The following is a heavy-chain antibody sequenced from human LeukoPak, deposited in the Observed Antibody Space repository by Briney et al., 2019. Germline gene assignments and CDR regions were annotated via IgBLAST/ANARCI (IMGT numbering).Heavy chain of an antibody. Sequence: SGPTLVNPTETLTLTCTVSGFSLSNARMGVSWIRQPPGKALEWLAHIFSNDEKSYITSLKSRLTISNDTSKSQVVLTLTNMDTVDTATYYCARIPTPYYDILTGYYNYWYFDLWGRGTLVTVSS. J-gene: IGHJ2*01. CDR2: IFSNDEK. CDR3: ARIPTPYYDILTGYYNYWYFDL. D-gene: IGHD3-9*01. CDR1: GFSLSNARMG. V-gene: IGHV2-26*01.